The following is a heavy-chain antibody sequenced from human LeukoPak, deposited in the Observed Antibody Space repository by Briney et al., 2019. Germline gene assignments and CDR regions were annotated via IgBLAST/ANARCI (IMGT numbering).Heavy chain of an antibody. J-gene: IGHJ3*02. CDR3: ARQTLGAAAPLVAFVI. CDR2: IYSGGST. D-gene: IGHD6-13*01. V-gene: IGHV3-66*02. Sequence: GGSLRLSCAASGFTVSSNYMSWVRQAPGRGLEWVSVIYSGGSTYYADSVKGRFTISRDNSKNTLYLQMNSLRAEDTAVYYCARQTLGAAAPLVAFVIWGQGTMVTVSS. CDR1: GFTVSSNY.